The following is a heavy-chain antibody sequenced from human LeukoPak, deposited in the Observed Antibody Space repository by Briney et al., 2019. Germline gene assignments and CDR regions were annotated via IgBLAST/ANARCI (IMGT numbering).Heavy chain of an antibody. CDR2: SSAYNGNT. V-gene: IGHV1-18*01. Sequence: ASVKVSCKASGYTFTSYGISWVRQAPGQGLEWMGWSSAYNGNTNYAQKLQGRVTMTTDTSTSTAYMELRSLRSDDTAVYYCAREGGFLSPLPLALDYWGQGTLVTVSS. D-gene: IGHD3-16*01. CDR3: AREGGFLSPLPLALDY. J-gene: IGHJ4*02. CDR1: GYTFTSYG.